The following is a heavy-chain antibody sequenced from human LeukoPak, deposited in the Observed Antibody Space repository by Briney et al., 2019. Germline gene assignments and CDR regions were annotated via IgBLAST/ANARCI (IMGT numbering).Heavy chain of an antibody. J-gene: IGHJ4*02. CDR1: GFTFKSYS. CDR2: ITSSSSYI. D-gene: IGHD3-10*02. V-gene: IGHV3-21*01. Sequence: PGGSLRLSCAASGFTFKSYSMNWVRQAPGKGLEWVSSITSSSSYIYYADSVKGRFTISRDNAKNSLYLQMNSLRAEDTAVYYCARIWRGTDTECSFDYWGQGTLVTVSS. CDR3: ARIWRGTDTECSFDY.